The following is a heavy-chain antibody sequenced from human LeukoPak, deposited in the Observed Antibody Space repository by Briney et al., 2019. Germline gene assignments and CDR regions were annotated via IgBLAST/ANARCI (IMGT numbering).Heavy chain of an antibody. CDR1: GDSISNSNYY. Sequence: TSETLSLTCAVSGDSISNSNYYWGWIRQPPGKGLEWVGNIYYSGNTYYNPSLKSRVTISVDTSKNQFSLKLNSLTAADTAVYYCARLFAVVTRFYDYWGQGTLVTVSS. V-gene: IGHV4-39*01. J-gene: IGHJ4*02. D-gene: IGHD3-3*01. CDR2: IYYSGNT. CDR3: ARLFAVVTRFYDY.